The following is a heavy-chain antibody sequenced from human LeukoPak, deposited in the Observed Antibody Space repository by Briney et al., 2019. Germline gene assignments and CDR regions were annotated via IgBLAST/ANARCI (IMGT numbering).Heavy chain of an antibody. CDR3: AREDCSGGSCYLNWFGP. Sequence: ASVKVSCKASGYTFTSYGISWVRQAPGQGLEWMGWISAYNGNTNYAQKLQGRVTMTTDTSTSTAYMELRSLRSDDTAVYYCAREDCSGGSCYLNWFGPWGQGTLVTVSS. D-gene: IGHD2-15*01. CDR2: ISAYNGNT. CDR1: GYTFTSYG. V-gene: IGHV1-18*01. J-gene: IGHJ5*02.